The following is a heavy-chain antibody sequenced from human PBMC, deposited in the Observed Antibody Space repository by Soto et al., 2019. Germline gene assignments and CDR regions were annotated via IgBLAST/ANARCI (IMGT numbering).Heavy chain of an antibody. D-gene: IGHD3-10*01. Sequence: GASVKVSCKASGYTFTSYGISWVRQAPGQGLEWMGWISAYNGNTNYAQKLQGRVTMTTDTSTSTAYMELRSLRSDDTAVYYCARVLLWFGSPNSWFDPWGQGTLVTVSS. V-gene: IGHV1-18*01. J-gene: IGHJ5*02. CDR3: ARVLLWFGSPNSWFDP. CDR2: ISAYNGNT. CDR1: GYTFTSYG.